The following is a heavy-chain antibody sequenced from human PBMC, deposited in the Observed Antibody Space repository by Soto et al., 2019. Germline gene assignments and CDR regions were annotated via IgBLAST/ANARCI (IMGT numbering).Heavy chain of an antibody. J-gene: IGHJ4*02. CDR3: ASLRLARYFES. Sequence: SETLSLTCTVSGGSISSYYWSWIRQSPGKGLEWIGHLYNSGTTSYNTSLKSRVSISPDTSKNQFSLSLSSVTAADTAVYYCASLRLARYFESWGQGSLVTVAS. V-gene: IGHV4-59*08. CDR2: LYNSGTT. D-gene: IGHD2-21*01. CDR1: GGSISSYY.